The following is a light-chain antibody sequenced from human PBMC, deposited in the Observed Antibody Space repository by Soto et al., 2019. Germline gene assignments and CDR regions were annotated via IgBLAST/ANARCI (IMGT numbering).Light chain of an antibody. V-gene: IGLV2-14*01. CDR2: EVS. J-gene: IGLJ1*01. Sequence: SVLTQAASVSGSPGQSITISCTGTSSDVGGYKFVSWYQHHPGKAPKLMISEVSNRPSGVSNRFSGSKSGNTASLTISGLQVEDEADYYCASYSSSSTLYVFGTGTKLTVL. CDR1: SSDVGGYKF. CDR3: ASYSSSSTLYV.